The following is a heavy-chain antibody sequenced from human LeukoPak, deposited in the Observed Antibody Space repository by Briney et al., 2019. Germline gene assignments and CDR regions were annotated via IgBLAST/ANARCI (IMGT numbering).Heavy chain of an antibody. CDR1: GFTFSNYF. CDR2: ISTDGGST. J-gene: IGHJ4*02. D-gene: IGHD3-10*01. Sequence: GGAVRLSCVGSGFTFSNYFVHWVRQVPGKGLMWVSRISTDGGSTWYADSVKGRFTISRDNAKSTLYLQMNSLRAEDTAVYYCARDSTSGIDSWGQGTLVTVSS. CDR3: ARDSTSGIDS. V-gene: IGHV3-74*01.